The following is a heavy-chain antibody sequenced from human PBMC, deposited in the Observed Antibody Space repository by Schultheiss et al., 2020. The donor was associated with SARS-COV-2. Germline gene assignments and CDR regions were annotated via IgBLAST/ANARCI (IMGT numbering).Heavy chain of an antibody. J-gene: IGHJ6*03. D-gene: IGHD2-2*01. Sequence: SQTLSLTCTVSGGSISSGAYYWSCIRQYPGKGLEWIGYIYYSGSTYYNPSLKSRVTLSVDTSKNQFSLKLSSVTAADTAVYYCARELKVPAAPGYYYYYMDVWGKGTTVTVSS. CDR3: ARELKVPAAPGYYYYYMDV. V-gene: IGHV4-31*03. CDR2: IYYSGST. CDR1: GGSISSGAYY.